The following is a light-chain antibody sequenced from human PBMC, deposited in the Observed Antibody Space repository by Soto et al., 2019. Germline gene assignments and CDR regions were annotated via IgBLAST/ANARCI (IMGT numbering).Light chain of an antibody. V-gene: IGKV3-20*01. Sequence: DIVLTRSPGTLSLSPGERATLSCRASQSISSNYLAWYQHKPGQAPSLLMYGASRRATGIPERFSGSGSGTDFTLTISRLEPADFAVYYCQQYGSSPRTFGQGTKVDIK. J-gene: IGKJ1*01. CDR1: QSISSNY. CDR2: GAS. CDR3: QQYGSSPRT.